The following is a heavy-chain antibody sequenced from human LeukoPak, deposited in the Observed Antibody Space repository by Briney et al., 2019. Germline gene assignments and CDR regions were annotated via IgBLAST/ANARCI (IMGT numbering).Heavy chain of an antibody. CDR3: AKVSDQLLEGYYFDN. Sequence: PGRSLRLSCAASGFTFSTYAMHWVRQAPGKGLEWVAGISYDVTNKYYADSVKGRFTISRDNAKNTLYLQMNSLRAEDTAVYYCAKVSDQLLEGYYFDNWGQGTLVIVSS. V-gene: IGHV3-30*18. CDR1: GFTFSTYA. CDR2: ISYDVTNK. J-gene: IGHJ4*02. D-gene: IGHD2-2*01.